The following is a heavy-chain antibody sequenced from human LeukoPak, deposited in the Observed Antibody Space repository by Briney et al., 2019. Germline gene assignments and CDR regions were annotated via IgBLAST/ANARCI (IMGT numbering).Heavy chain of an antibody. CDR1: GFTFSSYS. V-gene: IGHV3-21*01. CDR3: ARALTVTTVWFDP. J-gene: IGHJ5*02. CDR2: ISSSSIYI. D-gene: IGHD4-17*01. Sequence: GGSLRLSCAASGFTFSSYSMNWVRQAPGKGLEWGSSISSSSIYIYYADSVKGRFTISRDNAKNSLYLQMNSLRAEDTAVYYCARALTVTTVWFDPWGQGTLVTVSS.